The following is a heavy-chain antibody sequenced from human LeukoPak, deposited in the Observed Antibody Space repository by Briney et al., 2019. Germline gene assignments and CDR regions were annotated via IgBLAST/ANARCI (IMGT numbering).Heavy chain of an antibody. Sequence: GGSLRLSCAASGFTFDDYAMHWVRQAPGKGLEWVSSISWNSDSVAYADSVKGRFTISRDNAKNTLSLQMNSLRVEDTALYYCAKDLGYGDYEADFDYWGQGTLVTVSS. CDR3: AKDLGYGDYEADFDY. CDR1: GFTFDDYA. J-gene: IGHJ4*02. V-gene: IGHV3-9*01. D-gene: IGHD4-17*01. CDR2: ISWNSDSV.